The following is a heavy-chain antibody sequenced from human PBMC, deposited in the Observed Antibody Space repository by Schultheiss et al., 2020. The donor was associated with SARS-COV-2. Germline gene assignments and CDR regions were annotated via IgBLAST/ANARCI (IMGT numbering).Heavy chain of an antibody. CDR3: ARGIDDSSGYPLTLDA. CDR2: IYYGGSA. J-gene: IGHJ5*02. CDR1: GVSISRGGQY. D-gene: IGHD3-22*01. Sequence: LRLSCVVSGVSISRGGQYWSWIRQHPGQGLEWIGYIYYGGSAYYNESLKSRVTMSIGMSETQFSLRLDSVTAADTAVYYCARGIDDSSGYPLTLDASGRGILVTVSS. V-gene: IGHV4-31*11.